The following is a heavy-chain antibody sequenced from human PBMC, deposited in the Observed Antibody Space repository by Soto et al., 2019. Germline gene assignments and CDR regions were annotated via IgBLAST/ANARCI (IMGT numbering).Heavy chain of an antibody. CDR3: AREGVVGAAQRNDAFDI. D-gene: IGHD2-15*01. V-gene: IGHV4-38-2*02. J-gene: IGHJ3*02. Sequence: FLTCAVSGYSISSGYYWGWIRQPPGKGLEWIGSIYHSGSTYYNPSLKRRVTISVDTSNNHFSLKLSSVTAADTAVYYCAREGVVGAAQRNDAFDIWGQGTMVTVSS. CDR1: GYSISSGYY. CDR2: IYHSGST.